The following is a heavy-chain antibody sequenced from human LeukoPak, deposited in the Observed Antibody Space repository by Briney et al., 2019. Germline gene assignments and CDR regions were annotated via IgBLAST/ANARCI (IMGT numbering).Heavy chain of an antibody. Sequence: GGSLRLSCAASGFTFSSYGMHWVRQAPGKGLEWVAVIWYDGSDKYYADSVKGRFTISRDNSKNTLYLRMNSLRAEDTAVYYCARKTGGSGSFDYWGQGTLVTVSS. D-gene: IGHD3-10*01. CDR1: GFTFSSYG. J-gene: IGHJ4*02. V-gene: IGHV3-33*01. CDR3: ARKTGGSGSFDY. CDR2: IWYDGSDK.